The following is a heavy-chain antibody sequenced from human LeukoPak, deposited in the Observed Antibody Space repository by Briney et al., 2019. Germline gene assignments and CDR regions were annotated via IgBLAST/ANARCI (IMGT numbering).Heavy chain of an antibody. CDR3: ARGQAFGDSPPGNY. CDR2: IYYSGST. CDR1: GGSISSYY. V-gene: IGHV4-59*01. Sequence: PSETLSLTCTVSGGSISSYYWSWIRQPPGKGLEWIGYIYYSGSTNYNPSLKSRVTISVDTSKNQFSLKLSSVTAADTAVYYCARGQAFGDSPPGNYWGQGTLVTVSS. J-gene: IGHJ4*02. D-gene: IGHD1-14*01.